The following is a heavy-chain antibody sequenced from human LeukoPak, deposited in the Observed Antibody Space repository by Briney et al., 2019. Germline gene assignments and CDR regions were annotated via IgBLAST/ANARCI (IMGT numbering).Heavy chain of an antibody. V-gene: IGHV3-23*01. CDR2: ISGSGGSR. CDR3: AKEAKYYYDRSGSSYMDV. D-gene: IGHD3-22*01. Sequence: PGGSLRLSCAASGCTFRSYAMNWVRQAPGKGLEWVSGISGSGGSRYYADSVKGRCTISRDNSKNTLYLQMNSLRAENTAVYYCAKEAKYYYDRSGSSYMDVWGKGTTVTVSS. J-gene: IGHJ6*03. CDR1: GCTFRSYA.